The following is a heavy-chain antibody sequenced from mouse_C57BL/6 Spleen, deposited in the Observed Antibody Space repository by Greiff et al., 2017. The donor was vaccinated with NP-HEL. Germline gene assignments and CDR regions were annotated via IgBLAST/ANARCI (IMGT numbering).Heavy chain of an antibody. CDR1: GFTFSDYG. D-gene: IGHD4-1*02. Sequence: EVQGVESGGGLVKPGGSLKLSCAASGFTFSDYGMHWVRQAPEKGLEWVAYISSGSSTIYYADTVKGRFTISRDNAKHTLFLQMTSLRAEDTAMYYCARGQLGRAMDYWGQGTSVTVSS. CDR3: ARGQLGRAMDY. V-gene: IGHV5-17*01. J-gene: IGHJ4*01. CDR2: ISSGSSTI.